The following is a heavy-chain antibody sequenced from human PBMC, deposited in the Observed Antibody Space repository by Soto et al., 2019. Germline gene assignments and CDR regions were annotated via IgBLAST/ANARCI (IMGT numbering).Heavy chain of an antibody. Sequence: GSLRLSCAASGFTFSSYAMNWVRQAPGKGLEWVSAISGSGGNTYYADSVKGRFTISRDNSKRTLYLQMNSLRADDTAVYYCAKEERAERELRHFDYWGQGTLVTVSS. J-gene: IGHJ4*02. V-gene: IGHV3-23*01. D-gene: IGHD1-26*01. CDR1: GFTFSSYA. CDR2: ISGSGGNT. CDR3: AKEERAERELRHFDY.